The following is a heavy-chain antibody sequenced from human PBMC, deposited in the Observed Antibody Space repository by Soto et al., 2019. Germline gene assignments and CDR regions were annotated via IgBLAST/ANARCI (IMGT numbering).Heavy chain of an antibody. CDR3: ARVIAVDKYYYYGMDV. D-gene: IGHD6-19*01. CDR2: IYSGGST. V-gene: IGHV3-53*01. J-gene: IGHJ6*02. CDR1: GFTVSSNY. Sequence: LGVSLRLSCAASGFTVSSNYMSWVRQAPGKGLEWVSVIYSGGSTYYADSVKGRFTISRDNSKNTLYLQMNSLRAEDTAVYYCARVIAVDKYYYYGMDVWGQGTTVTVSS.